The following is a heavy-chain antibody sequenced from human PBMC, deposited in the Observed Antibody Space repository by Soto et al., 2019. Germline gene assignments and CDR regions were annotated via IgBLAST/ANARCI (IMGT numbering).Heavy chain of an antibody. V-gene: IGHV3-11*06. Sequence: QVQLVESGGGLVKPGGSLRLSCAASGFTFSDYYMSWIRQAPGKGLEWVSYIGPSSSYTNYADSVKGRFTISRDNAKNSLYLQMNSLRAEDTAVYYCASVVRLMLYSDYWGQGTLVTVSS. CDR1: GFTFSDYY. CDR2: IGPSSSYT. D-gene: IGHD2-8*01. CDR3: ASVVRLMLYSDY. J-gene: IGHJ4*02.